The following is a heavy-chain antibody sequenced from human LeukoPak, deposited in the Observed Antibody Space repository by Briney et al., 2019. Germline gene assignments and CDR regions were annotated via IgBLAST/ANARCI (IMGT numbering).Heavy chain of an antibody. J-gene: IGHJ5*02. CDR3: ARDSLLWFGELLGNWFDP. Sequence: GGSLRLSCAASGFTFSDYYMSWIRQAPGKGLEWVSYISSSGSTIYYADSVKGRFTISRDNAKNSLYLQMNSLRAEDTAVYYCARDSLLWFGELLGNWFDPWGQGTLVTVSS. CDR2: ISSSGSTI. D-gene: IGHD3-10*01. V-gene: IGHV3-11*04. CDR1: GFTFSDYY.